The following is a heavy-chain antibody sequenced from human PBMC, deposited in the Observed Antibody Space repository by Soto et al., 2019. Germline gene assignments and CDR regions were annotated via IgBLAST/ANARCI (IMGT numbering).Heavy chain of an antibody. Sequence: GGSLRLSCVASGFAFRDHGMHWVRQAPGKGLEWVAHISFDGKIKFYVDSVKGRFTISRDNSKSTLYLQMNSLRPEDTAVYYCTKDEAEYYGDYTHYYFGMDFWGQGTTVTVSS. J-gene: IGHJ6*02. CDR2: ISFDGKIK. CDR3: TKDEAEYYGDYTHYYFGMDF. D-gene: IGHD4-17*01. CDR1: GFAFRDHG. V-gene: IGHV3-30*18.